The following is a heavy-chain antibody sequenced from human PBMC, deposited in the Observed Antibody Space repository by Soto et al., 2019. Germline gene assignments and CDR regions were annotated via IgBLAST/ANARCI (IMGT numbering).Heavy chain of an antibody. CDR1: GYIFTKSA. J-gene: IGHJ4*02. Sequence: EASVKVSCKASGYIFTKSAMHWVRQAPGQRLEWMGWISGGNGNTKYSPRLQGRVTITRDTSASTAYMELSSLRSEDTALYYCATDGVEAGNINFDYWGQGTLVTVSS. V-gene: IGHV1-3*01. CDR3: ATDGVEAGNINFDY. D-gene: IGHD6-19*01. CDR2: ISGGNGNT.